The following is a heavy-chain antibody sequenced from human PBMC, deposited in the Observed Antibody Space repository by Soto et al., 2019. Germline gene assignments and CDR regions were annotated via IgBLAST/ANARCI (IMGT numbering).Heavy chain of an antibody. CDR3: ARDQDIVLVPAALRNPHWFDP. D-gene: IGHD2-2*01. V-gene: IGHV1-69*12. Sequence: QVQLVQSGAEVKKPGSSVKVSCKASGGTFSSYAISWVRQAPGQGLEWMGGIIPIFGTANYAQKFQGRVTITADESTSTAYMELSSLRSEDTAVYYCARDQDIVLVPAALRNPHWFDPWGQGTLVTVSS. J-gene: IGHJ5*02. CDR2: IIPIFGTA. CDR1: GGTFSSYA.